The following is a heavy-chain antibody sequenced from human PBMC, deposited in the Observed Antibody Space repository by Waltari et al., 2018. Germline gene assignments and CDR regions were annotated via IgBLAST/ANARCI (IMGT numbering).Heavy chain of an antibody. CDR2: IYPDDSET. V-gene: IGHV5-51*01. CDR1: GYNFAFYW. J-gene: IGHJ5*02. D-gene: IGHD5-12*01. Sequence: EVQLVQSGAEVKKPGESLQISCKASGYNFAFYWIGWVRQVSGRGQEWIGIIYPDDSETTYSPSFEGQVTISADKSINTAYVHWSSLKASDSAMYYCVRGVIGGYEKGWFDPWGQGTLVTVSS. CDR3: VRGVIGGYEKGWFDP.